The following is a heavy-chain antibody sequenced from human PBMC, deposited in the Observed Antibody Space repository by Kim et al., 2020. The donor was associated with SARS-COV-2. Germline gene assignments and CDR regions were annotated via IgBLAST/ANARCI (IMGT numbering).Heavy chain of an antibody. V-gene: IGHV3-30*03. CDR2: ISYDGSNK. D-gene: IGHD5-18*01. CDR1: GFTFSSYG. J-gene: IGHJ4*02. Sequence: GGSLRLSCAASGFTFSSYGMHWVRQAPGKGLEWVAVISYDGSNKYYADSVKGRFTISRDNSKNTLYLQMNSLRAEDTAVYYCGSGIQREVGWDGLTNDYWGQGTLVTVSS. CDR3: GSGIQREVGWDGLTNDY.